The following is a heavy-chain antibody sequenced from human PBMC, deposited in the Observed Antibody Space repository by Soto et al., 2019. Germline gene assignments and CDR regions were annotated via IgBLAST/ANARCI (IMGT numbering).Heavy chain of an antibody. V-gene: IGHV4-4*02. D-gene: IGHD2-8*02. Sequence: QVHLQESGPGLVKPSETLSLTCDVSGASIGSGGWWSWVRQPPGKGLEWIAEIFHDGNTNYSPSLKSRVTISVDKSQNQFSLNVYSVTAADKAVYFCARHEGWTGPDQWGQGTLVTVPS. CDR1: GASIGSGGW. CDR2: IFHDGNT. CDR3: ARHEGWTGPDQ. J-gene: IGHJ5*02.